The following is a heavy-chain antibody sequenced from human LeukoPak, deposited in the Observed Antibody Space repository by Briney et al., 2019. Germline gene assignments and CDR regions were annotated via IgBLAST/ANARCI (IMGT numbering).Heavy chain of an antibody. D-gene: IGHD3-10*01. V-gene: IGHV1-24*01. Sequence: GASVKVSCKVSGYTLTELSMLWVRQAPGKGLEWMGGLDPEDGETIYAQKFQGRVTMTEDTSTDTAYMELSSLRSEDTAVYYCATDTVLWFGEGYKPVNAFDIWGQGTMVTVSS. CDR1: GYTLTELS. CDR3: ATDTVLWFGEGYKPVNAFDI. J-gene: IGHJ3*02. CDR2: LDPEDGET.